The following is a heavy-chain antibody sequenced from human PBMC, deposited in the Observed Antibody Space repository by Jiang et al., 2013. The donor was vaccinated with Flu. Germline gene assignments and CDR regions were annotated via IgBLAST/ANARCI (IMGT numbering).Heavy chain of an antibody. J-gene: IGHJ6*02. D-gene: IGHD6-19*01. CDR2: MNPNSGNT. Sequence: YDINWVRQALDKGVEWMGWMNPNSGNTGYAQKFQGRVTMTRNTSISTAYMELSSLRSEDTAVYYSSGWPHITLYGMDVWGQGTTVTVSS. V-gene: IGHV1-8*01. CDR1: YD. CDR3: SGWPHITLYGMDV.